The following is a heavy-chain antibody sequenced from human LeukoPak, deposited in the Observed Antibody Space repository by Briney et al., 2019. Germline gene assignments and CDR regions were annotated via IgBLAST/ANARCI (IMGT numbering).Heavy chain of an antibody. CDR1: GFAFSSYG. Sequence: GGSLRLSCAASGFAFSSYGMHWVPQAPGKGLEGVALICYDGSDKYSTDSVKGRFTISRDNSKHTLSLQLNSLRDEDTAEYYCARGSSYNEGGGYYYAFDYWGQGTLVTVSS. D-gene: IGHD3-22*01. V-gene: IGHV3-33*01. CDR3: ARGSSYNEGGGYYYAFDY. J-gene: IGHJ4*02. CDR2: ICYDGSDK.